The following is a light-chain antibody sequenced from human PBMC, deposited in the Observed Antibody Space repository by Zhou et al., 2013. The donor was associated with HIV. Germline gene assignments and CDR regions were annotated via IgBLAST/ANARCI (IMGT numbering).Light chain of an antibody. CDR2: GAS. V-gene: IGKV3-20*01. CDR3: QQYGSSSGA. CDR1: QSVSSY. Sequence: EVVLTQSPVTLSLSPGERATLSCRASQSVSSYLAWYQQKPGQAPRLLIYGASSRATGIPDRFSGSGSGTDFTLTISRLEPEDFAVYYCQQYGSSSGAFGQGTKLEIK. J-gene: IGKJ2*01.